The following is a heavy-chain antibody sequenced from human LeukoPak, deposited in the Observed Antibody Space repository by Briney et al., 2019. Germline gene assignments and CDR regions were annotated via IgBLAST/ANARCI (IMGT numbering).Heavy chain of an antibody. D-gene: IGHD4-17*01. Sequence: GGSLRLSCAASGFTFSSYEMNWVRQAPGKGLEWVSYISSSGSTIYYADSVKGRFTISRDNAKNSLYLQMNSLRAEDTAVYYCARIMTTEGFDPWGQGTLVTVSS. CDR2: ISSSGSTI. CDR1: GFTFSSYE. J-gene: IGHJ5*02. CDR3: ARIMTTEGFDP. V-gene: IGHV3-48*03.